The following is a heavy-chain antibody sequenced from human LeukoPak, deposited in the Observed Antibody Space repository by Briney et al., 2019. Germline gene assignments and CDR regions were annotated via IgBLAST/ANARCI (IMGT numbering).Heavy chain of an antibody. Sequence: GRSLRLSCAASGFTFDDYAMHWVRQAPGKGLDWVSGISWNSGSIGYADSVKGRFTISRDNAKNSLYLQMNSLRAEDMALYYCAKATTYVGGAFDIWGQGTMVTVSS. V-gene: IGHV3-9*03. CDR1: GFTFDDYA. CDR3: AKATTYVGGAFDI. D-gene: IGHD1-26*01. J-gene: IGHJ3*02. CDR2: ISWNSGSI.